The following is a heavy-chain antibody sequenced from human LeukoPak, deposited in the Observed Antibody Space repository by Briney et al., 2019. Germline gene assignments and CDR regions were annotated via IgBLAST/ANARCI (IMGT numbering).Heavy chain of an antibody. CDR1: GGSISSYY. CDR3: ARHGLNDFWSASPIPYYFDY. J-gene: IGHJ4*02. Sequence: SETLSLTCTVSGGSISSYYWSWIRQPPGKGLEWIGYIYYSGSTNYNPSLKSRVTISVDTSKNQFSLKLSSVTAADTAVYYCARHGLNDFWSASPIPYYFDYWGQGTLVTVSP. V-gene: IGHV4-59*01. D-gene: IGHD3-3*01. CDR2: IYYSGST.